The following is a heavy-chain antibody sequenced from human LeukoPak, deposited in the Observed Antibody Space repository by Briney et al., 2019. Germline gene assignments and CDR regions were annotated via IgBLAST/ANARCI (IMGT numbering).Heavy chain of an antibody. CDR2: ISGSGGST. CDR1: GFTFSSYA. Sequence: PGGSLRLSCAASGFTFSSYAMSWVRQAPGKGLEWVSAISGSGGSTYYADSVKGRFTISRDNSKNTLYLQMNSLTAEDTAVYYCAKGSYCSGGSCYSVDYYYYGMDVWGQGTTVTVSS. D-gene: IGHD2-15*01. CDR3: AKGSYCSGGSCYSVDYYYYGMDV. J-gene: IGHJ6*02. V-gene: IGHV3-23*01.